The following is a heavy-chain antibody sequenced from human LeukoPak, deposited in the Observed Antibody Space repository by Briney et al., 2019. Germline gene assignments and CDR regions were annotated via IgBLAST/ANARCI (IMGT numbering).Heavy chain of an antibody. CDR2: INPNSGGT. CDR3: ARDGYDFWSGYYY. J-gene: IGHJ4*02. D-gene: IGHD3-3*01. Sequence: EASVTVSCTASGYTFTGYYMHWVRQAPGQGLEWMGWINPNSGGTNYAQKFQGRVTMTRDTSISTAYMELSRLRSDDTAVYYCARDGYDFWSGYYYWGQGTLVTVSS. V-gene: IGHV1-2*02. CDR1: GYTFTGYY.